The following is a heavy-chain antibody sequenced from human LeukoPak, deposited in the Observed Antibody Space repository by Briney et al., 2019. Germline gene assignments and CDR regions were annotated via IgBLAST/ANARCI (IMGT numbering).Heavy chain of an antibody. CDR3: ARDPGY. CDR1: GFIFSSHN. D-gene: IGHD6-13*01. J-gene: IGHJ4*02. Sequence: GGSLRLSCAASGFIFSSHNMYWVRQAPGKGLEYVSAINSHGINTYNANSVKGRFTISRDNSKNTLYLQMGSLRPDDMAMYYCARDPGYWGQGTLVAVSS. CDR2: INSHGINT. V-gene: IGHV3-64*01.